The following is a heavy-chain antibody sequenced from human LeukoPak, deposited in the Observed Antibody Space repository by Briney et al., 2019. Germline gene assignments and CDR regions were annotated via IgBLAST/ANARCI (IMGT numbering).Heavy chain of an antibody. CDR3: AREDIVVVPAAMYGMDV. V-gene: IGHV4-30-4*01. D-gene: IGHD2-2*01. Sequence: SETLSLTRTVSGGSISSGDYYWRWIRQPPGKGLEWIGYIYYSGSTYYNPSLKSRVTISVDTSKNQFSLKLSSVTAADTAVYYCAREDIVVVPAAMYGMDVWGKGTTVTVSS. CDR2: IYYSGST. J-gene: IGHJ6*04. CDR1: GGSISSGDYY.